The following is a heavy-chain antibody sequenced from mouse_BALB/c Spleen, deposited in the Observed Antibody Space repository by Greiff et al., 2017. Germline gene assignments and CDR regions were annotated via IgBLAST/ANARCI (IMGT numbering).Heavy chain of an antibody. Sequence: QVQLQQPGAELVKPGASVKLSCKASGYTFPSYWMHWVKQRPGQGLEWIGEINPSNGRTNYNEKFKSKATLTVDKSSSTAYMQLSSLTSEDSAVYYCARFGTSWFAYWGQGTLVTVSA. CDR1: GYTFPSYW. J-gene: IGHJ3*01. D-gene: IGHD3-1*01. CDR2: INPSNGRT. CDR3: ARFGTSWFAY. V-gene: IGHV1S81*02.